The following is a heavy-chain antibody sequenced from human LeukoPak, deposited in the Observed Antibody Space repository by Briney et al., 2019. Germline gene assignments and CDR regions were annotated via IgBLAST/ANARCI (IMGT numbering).Heavy chain of an antibody. Sequence: GRSLRLSCAASGFTFSSYAMSWVRQAPGKGLEWVSAISGSGGSTYYADSVKGRFTISRDNSKNTLYLQMNSLRAEDTAVYYCANTVGLTVDYDFWSGYYWGNWFDPWGQGTLVTVSS. CDR1: GFTFSSYA. D-gene: IGHD3-3*01. CDR2: ISGSGGST. J-gene: IGHJ5*02. V-gene: IGHV3-23*01. CDR3: ANTVGLTVDYDFWSGYYWGNWFDP.